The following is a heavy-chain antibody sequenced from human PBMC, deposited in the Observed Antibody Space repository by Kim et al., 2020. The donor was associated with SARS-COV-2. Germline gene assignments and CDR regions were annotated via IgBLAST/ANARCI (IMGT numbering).Heavy chain of an antibody. CDR2: ISGSGDDT. D-gene: IGHD2-15*01. J-gene: IGHJ4*02. CDR1: GFTFNNYA. Sequence: GGSLRLSCTTSGFTFNNYAMSWVRQAPGKGLQWVSVISGSGDDTYYADSVKGRFTISSDKSKNTLYLQMSSLRAEDTALYYCANDGRGSPASGSFYVDSWGQGTLVTVSS. CDR3: ANDGRGSPASGSFYVDS. V-gene: IGHV3-23*01.